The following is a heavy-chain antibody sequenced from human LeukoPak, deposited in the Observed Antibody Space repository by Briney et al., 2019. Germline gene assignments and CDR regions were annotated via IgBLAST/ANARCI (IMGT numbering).Heavy chain of an antibody. D-gene: IGHD6-19*01. CDR3: ARDRVAGTHYYYGMDV. CDR2: IYSGGST. V-gene: IGHV3-53*01. J-gene: IGHJ6*02. Sequence: GVSLRLSCAASGFTVRSNYMSWVRQAPGKGLEWVSVIYSGGSTYYADSAKGRSTISRDNSKNTLYLQMNSLRAEDTAVYYCARDRVAGTHYYYGMDVWGQGTTVTVSS. CDR1: GFTVRSNY.